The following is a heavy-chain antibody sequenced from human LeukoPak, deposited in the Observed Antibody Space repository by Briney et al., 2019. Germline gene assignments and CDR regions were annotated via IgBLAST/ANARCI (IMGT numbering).Heavy chain of an antibody. J-gene: IGHJ4*02. CDR3: AKSSCSGGSCYDFDY. D-gene: IGHD2-15*01. CDR2: ISGSGGST. V-gene: IGHV3-23*01. CDR1: GFTFSSYA. Sequence: GGSLRLSCAASGFTFSSYAMSWVRQAPGKGLEWVSAISGSGGSTYYADSVKGRFTISRDNSKNTLYLQVNSLRAEDTAVYYCAKSSCSGGSCYDFDYWGQGTLVTVSS.